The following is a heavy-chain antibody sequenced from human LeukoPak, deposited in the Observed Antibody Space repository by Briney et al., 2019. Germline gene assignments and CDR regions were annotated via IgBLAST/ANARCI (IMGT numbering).Heavy chain of an antibody. Sequence: LSGGSLRLSCAASGFTFSTFWMTWVRQAPGKGLEWVASIKYDGSEKYYVDSVKGRFTISRDNAKNSLYLQMNSLRAEDTAVYYCARDTIVVVPPARRLDHWGQGTLVTVSP. CDR3: ARDTIVVVPPARRLDH. CDR2: IKYDGSEK. J-gene: IGHJ4*02. D-gene: IGHD2-2*01. CDR1: GFTFSTFW. V-gene: IGHV3-7*01.